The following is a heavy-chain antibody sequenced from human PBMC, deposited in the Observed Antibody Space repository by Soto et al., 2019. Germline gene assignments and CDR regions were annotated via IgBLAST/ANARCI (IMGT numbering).Heavy chain of an antibody. CDR1: GFTFSDYY. Sequence: QVQLVASGGGLVKPGGSLRLSCAASGFTFSDYYMSWIRQAPGKGLEWVSYISSSGLNIYYADSVKGRFTISRDNAKNSLYLQMNSLRAEDTAVYYCAGEDYGDTIYGMDVWGQGTTVTVSS. V-gene: IGHV3-11*01. D-gene: IGHD4-17*01. J-gene: IGHJ6*02. CDR3: AGEDYGDTIYGMDV. CDR2: ISSSGLNI.